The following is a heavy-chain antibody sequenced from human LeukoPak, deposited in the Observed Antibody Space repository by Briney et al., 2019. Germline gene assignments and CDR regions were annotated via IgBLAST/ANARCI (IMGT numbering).Heavy chain of an antibody. J-gene: IGHJ3*02. V-gene: IGHV4-34*01. D-gene: IGHD3-22*01. CDR2: INHSRST. CDR3: ARGPYSYDSSGAFDI. CDR1: GGSFSGYY. Sequence: SETLSLTCAVYGGSFSGYYWSWIRQPPGKGLEWIGEINHSRSTNYNPSLKSRVTISVDTSKNQFSLKLSSVTAADTAVYFCARGPYSYDSSGAFDIWGQGTMVTVSS.